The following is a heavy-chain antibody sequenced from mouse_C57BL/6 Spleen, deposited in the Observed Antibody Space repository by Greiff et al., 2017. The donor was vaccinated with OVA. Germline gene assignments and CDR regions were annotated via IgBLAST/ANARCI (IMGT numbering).Heavy chain of an antibody. J-gene: IGHJ1*03. CDR2: INPSTGGT. CDR3: ARGGGSHWYFDV. Sequence: EVKLMESGPELVKPGASVKISCKASGYSFTGYYMNWVKQSPEKSLEWIGEINPSTGGTTYNQKFKAKATLTVDKSSSTAYMQLKSLTSEDTAGYYCARGGGSHWYFDVWGTGTTVTVSS. D-gene: IGHD1-1*01. CDR1: GYSFTGYY. V-gene: IGHV1-42*01.